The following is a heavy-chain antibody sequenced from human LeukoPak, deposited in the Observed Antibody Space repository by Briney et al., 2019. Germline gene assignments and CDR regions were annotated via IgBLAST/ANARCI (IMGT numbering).Heavy chain of an antibody. Sequence: SETLSLTCAVYGGSFSGYYWSWIRQPPGKGLEWIGEINHSGSTNYNPSLKSRVTISVDTSKNQFSLKLSSVTAADTAVYYCAGGGKQLVVRYYYGMDVWGRGTTVTVSS. D-gene: IGHD6-6*01. CDR2: INHSGST. V-gene: IGHV4-34*01. J-gene: IGHJ6*02. CDR1: GGSFSGYY. CDR3: AGGGKQLVVRYYYGMDV.